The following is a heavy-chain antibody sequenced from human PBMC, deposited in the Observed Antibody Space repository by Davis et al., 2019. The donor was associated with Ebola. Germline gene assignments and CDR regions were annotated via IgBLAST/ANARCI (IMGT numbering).Heavy chain of an antibody. D-gene: IGHD1-26*01. CDR1: GYTFTSYG. CDR2: ISAYNGNT. CDR3: ARRVGARSGFDY. V-gene: IGHV1-18*01. J-gene: IGHJ4*02. Sequence: AASVKVSCKASGYTFTSYGISWVRQAPGQGLEWMGWISAYNGNTNYAQKFQGRITMTRNISISTAYMELNSLRSEDTAVYYCARRVGARSGFDYWGQGTLVTVSS.